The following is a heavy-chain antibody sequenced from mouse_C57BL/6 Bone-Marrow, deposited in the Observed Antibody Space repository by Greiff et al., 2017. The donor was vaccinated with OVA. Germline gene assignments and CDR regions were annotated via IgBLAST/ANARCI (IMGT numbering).Heavy chain of an antibody. V-gene: IGHV1-4*01. CDR2: INPSSGYT. CDR1: GYTFTSSK. J-gene: IGHJ4*01. CDR3: ARSLFYYYGPYAMDY. Sequence: QVQLQQSGAELARPGASVKMSCKASGYTFTSSKMHWVKQRPGQGLEWIGYINPSSGYTKYNQKFKDKATLTADKSSSTAYMQLSSLTSEASAVYYCARSLFYYYGPYAMDYWGQGTSVTVSS. D-gene: IGHD1-1*01.